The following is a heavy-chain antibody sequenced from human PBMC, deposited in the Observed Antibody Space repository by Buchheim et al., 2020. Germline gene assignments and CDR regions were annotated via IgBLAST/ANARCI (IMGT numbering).Heavy chain of an antibody. Sequence: QVQLVQSGAEVKKPGSSVKVSCKASGGTFSSYAISWVRQAPGQGLEWMGWMNPNSGNTGYAQKFQGRVTMTRNTSISTAYMELSSLRSEDTAVYYCARGWVRGSGRNYYGMDVWGQGTT. CDR2: MNPNSGNT. J-gene: IGHJ6*02. V-gene: IGHV1-8*02. CDR1: GGTFSSYA. D-gene: IGHD3-10*01. CDR3: ARGWVRGSGRNYYGMDV.